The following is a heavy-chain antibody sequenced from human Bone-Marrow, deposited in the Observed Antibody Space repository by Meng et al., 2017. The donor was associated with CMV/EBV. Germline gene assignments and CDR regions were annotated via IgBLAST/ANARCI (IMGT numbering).Heavy chain of an antibody. CDR1: GGSMSSYY. Sequence: SETLSLTCRVSGGSMSSYYWTWIRHSPGEGLEWIGWIHYSGTTSFNPSLKSRVTISVDTSKNQFSLKLSSVTAADTAVYYCARDISPVHYYGSGSREGYYYGMDVWGQGTTVTVSS. CDR3: ARDISPVHYYGSGSREGYYYGMDV. D-gene: IGHD3-10*01. CDR2: IHYSGTT. J-gene: IGHJ6*02. V-gene: IGHV4-59*01.